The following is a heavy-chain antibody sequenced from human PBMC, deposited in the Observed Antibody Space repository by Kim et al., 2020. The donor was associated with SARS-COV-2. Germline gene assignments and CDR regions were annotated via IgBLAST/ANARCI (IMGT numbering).Heavy chain of an antibody. D-gene: IGHD6-13*01. CDR2: IYHSGST. V-gene: IGHV4-4*02. CDR1: GGSISSSNW. CDR3: ARVLAAAGPYYYYGMDV. J-gene: IGHJ6*02. Sequence: TLSLTCAVSGGSISSSNWWSWVRQPPGKGLEWIGEIYHSGSTNYNPSLKSRVTISVEKSKNQFSLKLSSVTAADTAVYYCARVLAAAGPYYYYGMDVWGQGTTVTVSS.